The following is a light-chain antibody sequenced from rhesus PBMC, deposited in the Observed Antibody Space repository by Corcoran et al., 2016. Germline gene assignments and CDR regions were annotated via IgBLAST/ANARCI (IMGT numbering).Light chain of an antibody. J-gene: IGKJ3*01. CDR3: MPALEFPVA. V-gene: IGKV2-104*01. Sequence: DIVMTQTPLSLPVTLGEPASTSCRSSQSLLDSEDGNTYLEWYLQKPGQFPQLFMYEVSSRASGVPDRCSGGGSDTDFTLRISRVEAEDVGVYYCMPALEFPVAFGPWTKLGIK. CDR2: EVS. CDR1: QSLLDSEDGNTY.